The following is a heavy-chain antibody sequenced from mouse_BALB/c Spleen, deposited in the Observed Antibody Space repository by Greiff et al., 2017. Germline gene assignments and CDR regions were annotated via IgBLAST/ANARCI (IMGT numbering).Heavy chain of an antibody. CDR1: GFSLTSYG. Sequence: QVQLQQSGPDLVAPSQSLSITCTVSGFSLTSYGVHWVRQPPGKGLEWLVVIWSDGSTTYNSALKSRLSISKDNSKSQVFLKMNSLQTDDTAMYYGARQDTARAGAMDYWGQGTSVTVSA. D-gene: IGHD3-1*01. CDR3: ARQDTARAGAMDY. V-gene: IGHV2-6-2*01. J-gene: IGHJ4*01. CDR2: IWSDGST.